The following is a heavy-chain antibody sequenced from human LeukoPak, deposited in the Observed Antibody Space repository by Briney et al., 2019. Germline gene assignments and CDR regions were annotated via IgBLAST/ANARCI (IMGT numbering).Heavy chain of an antibody. Sequence: GGSLRLSCAASGFIVSSNYMSWVRQAPGKGLEWVSVIYSGGSTYYADSVKGRFTISRDNSKNTLYLQMNSLRAEDTAVYYCASLHWLVVYWGQGTLVTVSS. CDR1: GFIVSSNY. CDR2: IYSGGST. V-gene: IGHV3-53*01. D-gene: IGHD6-19*01. J-gene: IGHJ4*02. CDR3: ASLHWLVVY.